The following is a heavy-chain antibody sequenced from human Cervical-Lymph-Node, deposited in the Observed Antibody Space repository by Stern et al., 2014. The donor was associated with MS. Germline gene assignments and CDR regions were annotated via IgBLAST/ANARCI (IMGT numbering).Heavy chain of an antibody. CDR2: IIPIFGTA. V-gene: IGHV1-69*01. CDR1: GGTFSSYA. CDR3: ARDLPSFMVRGTYNWFDP. J-gene: IGHJ5*02. D-gene: IGHD3-10*01. Sequence: VHLVESGAEVKKPGSSVKVSCKASGGTFSSYAISWVRQAPGQGLEWMGGIIPIFGTANYAQKFQGRVTITADESTSTAYMELSSLRSEDTAVYYCARDLPSFMVRGTYNWFDPWGQGTLVTVSS.